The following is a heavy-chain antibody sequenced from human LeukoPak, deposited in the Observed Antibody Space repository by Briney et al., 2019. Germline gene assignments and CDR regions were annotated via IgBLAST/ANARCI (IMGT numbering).Heavy chain of an antibody. CDR3: AIYGGSGTNAFGM. CDR1: GFTFSSYA. Sequence: GGSLRLSCAASGFTFSSYAMTWVRQGPGKGLEWVSDISGGGGSTFYADSVKGRFTISRDNSKNTLYLQIHSLRAEDTAVYHCAIYGGSGTNAFGMWGQGTMVTVSS. CDR2: ISGGGGST. D-gene: IGHD5-12*01. J-gene: IGHJ3*02. V-gene: IGHV3-23*01.